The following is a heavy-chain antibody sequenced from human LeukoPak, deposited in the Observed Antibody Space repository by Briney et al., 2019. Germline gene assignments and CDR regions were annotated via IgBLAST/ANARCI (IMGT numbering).Heavy chain of an antibody. CDR2: ISSSTSYI. V-gene: IGHV3-21*01. J-gene: IGHJ4*02. CDR1: GFTFSSYS. Sequence: GGSLRLSCAASGFTFSSYSMNWVRQAPGKGLEWVSFISSSTSYISYADSVKGRFTISRDNAKNTLDLQMSSLRAEDTAVYYCARVDCSGGSCYFDYWGQGTLVTVSS. D-gene: IGHD2-15*01. CDR3: ARVDCSGGSCYFDY.